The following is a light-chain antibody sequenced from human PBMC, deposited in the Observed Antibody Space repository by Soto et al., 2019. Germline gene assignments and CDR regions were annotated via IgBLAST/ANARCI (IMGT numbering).Light chain of an antibody. V-gene: IGLV2-14*03. CDR3: SSYTSSNTPVL. CDR1: SSDVGDYNY. CDR2: DVS. Sequence: QSALTQPASVSGSPGQSISISCTGISSDVGDYNYVSWYQKHPGKAPKVIIYDVSNRPSGVSNRFSGSKSGDTASLTISGLQAGDEADYYCSSYTSSNTPVLFGGGTKLTVL. J-gene: IGLJ2*01.